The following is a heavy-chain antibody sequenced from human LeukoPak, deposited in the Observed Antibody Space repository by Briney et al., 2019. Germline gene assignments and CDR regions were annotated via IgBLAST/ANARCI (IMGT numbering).Heavy chain of an antibody. CDR3: ARGVSYYYDSSGYPLDY. Sequence: SETLSLACAVYGGSFSGYYWSWICQPPGKGLEWIEEINHSGSTNYNPSLKSRVTISVDTSKNQFSLKLSSVTAADTAVYYCARGVSYYYDSSGYPLDYWGQGTLVTVSS. D-gene: IGHD3-22*01. J-gene: IGHJ4*02. V-gene: IGHV4-34*01. CDR2: INHSGST. CDR1: GGSFSGYY.